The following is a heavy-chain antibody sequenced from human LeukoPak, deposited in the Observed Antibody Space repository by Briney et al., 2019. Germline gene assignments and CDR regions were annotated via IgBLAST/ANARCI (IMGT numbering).Heavy chain of an antibody. V-gene: IGHV4-59*01. D-gene: IGHD3-3*01. J-gene: IGHJ1*01. CDR2: IYYSGST. CDR3: ASRSSIWSGYLDTSYFFYS. Sequence: SETLSLTCTVSGGSISSYYWSWIWQPPGKRLEWIGHIYYSGSTNYNPSLKSRVTISVDTSKNQFSLKLSSVTAAATAVYYGASRSSIWSGYLDTSYFFYSWGQGTLAAVSS. CDR1: GGSISSYY.